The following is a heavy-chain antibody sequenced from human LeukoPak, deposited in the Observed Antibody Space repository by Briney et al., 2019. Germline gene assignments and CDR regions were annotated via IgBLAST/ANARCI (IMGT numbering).Heavy chain of an antibody. V-gene: IGHV4-38-2*02. D-gene: IGHD5-12*01. CDR2: IYHSGTT. Sequence: SETLSLTCTVSDFSISRGYYWGWIRQPPGKGLECIGTIYHSGTTYYSPSLKTRVTISVDTSKNHFSLKLSSVTAADTAVYYCASTEVATHRGYFDYWGQGTLVTVSS. J-gene: IGHJ4*02. CDR3: ASTEVATHRGYFDY. CDR1: DFSISRGYY.